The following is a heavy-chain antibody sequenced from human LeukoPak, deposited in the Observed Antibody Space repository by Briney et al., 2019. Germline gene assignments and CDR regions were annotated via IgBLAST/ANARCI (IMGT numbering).Heavy chain of an antibody. D-gene: IGHD3-3*01. V-gene: IGHV4-4*07. CDR3: ARDLKAPEDDFWSGRVPRFNWFDP. CDR1: GGSISSYY. Sequence: PSETLSLTCTVSGGSISSYYWSWIRQPAGKELEWIGRIYTSGSTNYNPSLQSRVTMSVDTSKNQFSLKLSSVTAADTAVYYCARDLKAPEDDFWSGRVPRFNWFDPWGQGTLVRVSS. J-gene: IGHJ5*02. CDR2: IYTSGST.